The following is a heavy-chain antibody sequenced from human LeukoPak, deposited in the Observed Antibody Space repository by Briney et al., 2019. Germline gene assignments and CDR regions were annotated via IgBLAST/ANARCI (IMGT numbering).Heavy chain of an antibody. CDR1: GGSISSSSHY. CDR2: IYYSGST. CDR3: ARLEGINKYYDFWSGYYYFDY. Sequence: PSETLSLTCTVSGGSISSSSHYWGWIRQPPGKGLEWIGSIYYSGSTYYNPSLKSRVTISVDTSKNQFSLKLSSVTAADTAVYYCARLEGINKYYDFWSGYYYFDYWGQGTLVTVSS. D-gene: IGHD3-3*01. V-gene: IGHV4-39*01. J-gene: IGHJ4*02.